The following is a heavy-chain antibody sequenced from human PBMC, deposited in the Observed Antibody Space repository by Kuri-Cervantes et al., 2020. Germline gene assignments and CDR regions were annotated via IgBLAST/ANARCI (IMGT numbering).Heavy chain of an antibody. CDR1: GYTFTGYY. V-gene: IGHV1-2*04. CDR2: INPNSGGT. Sequence: ASVKVSCKASGYTFTGYYMHWVRQAPGQGLEWMGWINPNSGGTNYAQKFQGWVTMTRDTSISTAYMELSRLRPDDTAVYYCARGLYDILACMDVWGQGTTVTVSS. D-gene: IGHD3-9*01. CDR3: ARGLYDILACMDV. J-gene: IGHJ6*02.